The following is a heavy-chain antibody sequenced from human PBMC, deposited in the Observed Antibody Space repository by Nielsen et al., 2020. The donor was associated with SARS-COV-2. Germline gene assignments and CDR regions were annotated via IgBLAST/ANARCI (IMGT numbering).Heavy chain of an antibody. CDR3: ARDPRVTGTQSFYYYYGMDV. CDR2: TYYRSKWYN. Sequence: WIRQSPSRGLEWLGRTYYRSKWYNDYAVSVKSRITINPDTSENQFSLQLNSVTPEDTAVYYCARDPRVTGTQSFYYYYGMDVWGQGTTVTVSS. J-gene: IGHJ6*02. V-gene: IGHV6-1*01. D-gene: IGHD1/OR15-1a*01.